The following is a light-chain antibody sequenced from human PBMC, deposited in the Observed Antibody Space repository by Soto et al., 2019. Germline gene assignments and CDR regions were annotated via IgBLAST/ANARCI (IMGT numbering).Light chain of an antibody. CDR3: QHYSGTSWT. CDR1: QGISSY. J-gene: IGKJ1*01. CDR2: AAS. Sequence: AIRMTQSPSSLSASTGDRVTITCRASQGISSYLAWYQQKPGKAPKLLIYAASTLQSGVPSRFSGSASGTEFTLSISSLQPDDFATYYCQHYSGTSWTLGQGTKVDLK. V-gene: IGKV1-8*01.